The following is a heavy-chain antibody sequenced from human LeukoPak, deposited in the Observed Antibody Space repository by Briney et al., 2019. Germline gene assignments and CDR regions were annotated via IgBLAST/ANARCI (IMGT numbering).Heavy chain of an antibody. CDR2: INHSGST. J-gene: IGHJ4*02. CDR1: GGSFSGYY. V-gene: IGHV4-34*01. CDR3: ARGDSYGYVYYFDY. D-gene: IGHD5-18*01. Sequence: PSETLSLTCAVYGGSFSGYYWSWIRQPPGKGLEWIGEINHSGSTNYNPSLKSRVTMSVDTSKNQFSLKLSSVTAADTAVYYCARGDSYGYVYYFDYWGQGTLVTVSS.